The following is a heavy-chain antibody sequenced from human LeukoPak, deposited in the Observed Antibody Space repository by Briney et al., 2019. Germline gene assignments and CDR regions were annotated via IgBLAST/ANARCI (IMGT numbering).Heavy chain of an antibody. CDR3: AKGGYSGSYYELSFDY. V-gene: IGHV3-23*01. D-gene: IGHD1-26*01. CDR2: ISGSGGST. Sequence: PGGSLRLSCAASGFTFSSYDMSWVRQAPGKGLEWVSAISGSGGSTYYADSVKGRFTISRDNSKNTLYLQMNSLRAEDTAVYYCAKGGYSGSYYELSFDYWGQGTLVTVSS. CDR1: GFTFSSYD. J-gene: IGHJ4*02.